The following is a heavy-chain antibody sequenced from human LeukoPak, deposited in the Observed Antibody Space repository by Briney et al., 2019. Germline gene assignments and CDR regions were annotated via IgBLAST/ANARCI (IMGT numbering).Heavy chain of an antibody. CDR3: ARGSYDFWSGYYAFDY. D-gene: IGHD3-3*01. CDR2: IIPILGIA. J-gene: IGHJ4*02. CDR1: GGTFSSYA. Sequence: ASVKVSCKASGGTFSSYAISWVRQAPGQGLEWMGRIIPILGIANYAQKFQGRVTITADKSTSTAYMELSSLRSEDTAVYYCARGSYDFWSGYYAFDYWGQGTLVTVSS. V-gene: IGHV1-69*04.